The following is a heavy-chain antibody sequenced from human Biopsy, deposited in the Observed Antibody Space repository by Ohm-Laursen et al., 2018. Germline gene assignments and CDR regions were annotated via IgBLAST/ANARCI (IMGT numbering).Heavy chain of an antibody. Sequence: SLRLSCAASGFAFNLYEMNWVRQAPGKGMEWISYIYGGGSPVSYADSVKGRFTISRDNAKNSLYLQMNSLRAEDTAVYYCARAYPPPGRRLVVVAGDFDCWGQGTLVTVSS. J-gene: IGHJ4*02. CDR1: GFAFNLYE. CDR3: ARAYPPPGRRLVVVAGDFDC. CDR2: IYGGGSPV. V-gene: IGHV3-48*03. D-gene: IGHD2-15*01.